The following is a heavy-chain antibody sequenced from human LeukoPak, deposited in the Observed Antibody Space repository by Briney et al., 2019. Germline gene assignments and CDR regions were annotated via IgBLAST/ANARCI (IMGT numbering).Heavy chain of an antibody. CDR1: GFTFSSYG. D-gene: IGHD2-15*01. V-gene: IGHV3-30*18. CDR3: AKAGVAATHDYYYYGMDV. CDR2: ISYDGSNK. J-gene: IGHJ6*02. Sequence: GGSLRLSCAASGFTFSSYGMHWVRQAPGKGLEWVAVISYDGSNKYYADSVKGRFTNSRDNSKNTLYLQMNSLRAEDTAVYYCAKAGVAATHDYYYYGMDVWGQGTTVTVSS.